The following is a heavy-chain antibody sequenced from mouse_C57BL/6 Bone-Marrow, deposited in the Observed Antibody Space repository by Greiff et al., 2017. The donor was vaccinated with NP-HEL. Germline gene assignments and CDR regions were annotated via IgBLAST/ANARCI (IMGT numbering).Heavy chain of an antibody. CDR3: TRGGVPGDEAMDY. Sequence: EVKLLESGEGLVKPGGSLKLSCAASGFTFSSYAMSWVRQTPETRLEWVAYISSRGDYIYYADTVKGRFTISRDNARNTLYLQMSSLKSEDTAMYCCTRGGVPGDEAMDYWGQGTSVTVSS. CDR1: GFTFSSYA. D-gene: IGHD3-3*01. V-gene: IGHV5-9-1*02. CDR2: ISSRGDYI. J-gene: IGHJ4*01.